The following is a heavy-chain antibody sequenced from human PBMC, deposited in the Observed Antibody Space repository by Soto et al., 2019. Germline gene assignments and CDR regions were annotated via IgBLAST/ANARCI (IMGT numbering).Heavy chain of an antibody. V-gene: IGHV4-30-2*01. CDR2: IYHSGSA. CDR1: GGXISSGGYS. Sequence: PSETLSLTCAVSGGXISSGGYSWSWIRQPPGKGLEWIGYIYHSGSAYYNASLKSRVTISVDRSKNQFSLKLSSVTAADTAVYYCARASSGGSWTFDYWGPGTLVTVSS. D-gene: IGHD2-15*01. J-gene: IGHJ4*02. CDR3: ARASSGGSWTFDY.